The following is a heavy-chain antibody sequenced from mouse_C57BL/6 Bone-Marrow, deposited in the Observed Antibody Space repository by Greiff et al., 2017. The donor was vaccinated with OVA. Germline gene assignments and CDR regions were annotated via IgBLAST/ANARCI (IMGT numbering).Heavy chain of an antibody. CDR3: AREYSNSAWFAY. CDR1: GFTFSSYA. V-gene: IGHV5-4*01. D-gene: IGHD2-5*01. Sequence: EVQGVESGGGLVKPGGSLKLSCAASGFTFSSYAMSWVRQTPEKRLEWVATISDGGSYTYYPDNVKGRFTISRDNAKNNLYLQMSHLKSEDTAMCYCAREYSNSAWFAYWGQGTLVTVSA. CDR2: ISDGGSYT. J-gene: IGHJ3*01.